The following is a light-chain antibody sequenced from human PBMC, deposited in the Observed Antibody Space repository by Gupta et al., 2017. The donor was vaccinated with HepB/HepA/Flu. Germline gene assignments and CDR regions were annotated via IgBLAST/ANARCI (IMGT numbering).Light chain of an antibody. CDR2: EVS. V-gene: IGLV2-23*02. CDR1: RSDVGSYNL. CDR3: CSYAGSSTFD. J-gene: IGLJ1*01. Sequence: QSALPQPASVSGSPGHSLTISFPGTRSDVGSYNLVSWYQQPPGTAPTLMIYEVSKRPAGVASRFSGSKAGNTASLTISGRKAEVEADYYCCSYAGSSTFDFGTGTKVTVL.